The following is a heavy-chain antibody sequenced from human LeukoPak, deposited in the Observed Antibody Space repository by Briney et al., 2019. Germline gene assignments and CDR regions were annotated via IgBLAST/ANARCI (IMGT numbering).Heavy chain of an antibody. V-gene: IGHV3-23*01. CDR3: VRGLPFDY. CDR1: GFIFSSYG. CDR2: ISGNGGST. J-gene: IGHJ4*02. Sequence: PGGSLRLSCAASGFIFSSYGMSWVRQAPGKGLEWVSGISGNGGSTLYADSVEGRFTISRDNSKNALYLQMNSLRAEDTAVYYCVRGLPFDYWGQGTLVTVSS. D-gene: IGHD2-15*01.